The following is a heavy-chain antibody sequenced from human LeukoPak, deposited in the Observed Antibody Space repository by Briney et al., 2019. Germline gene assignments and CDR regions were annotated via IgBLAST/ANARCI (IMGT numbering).Heavy chain of an antibody. CDR3: ASELWFGELLEPENYFDF. J-gene: IGHJ4*02. CDR2: IIPILGIA. Sequence: SVKVSCKASGGTFSSYAISWVRQAPGQGLEWMGRIIPILGIANYAQKFQGRVTITADKSTSTAYMELSSLRSEDTAVYYCASELWFGELLEPENYFDFYGWGKLATVSA. CDR1: GGTFSSYA. V-gene: IGHV1-69*04. D-gene: IGHD3-10*01.